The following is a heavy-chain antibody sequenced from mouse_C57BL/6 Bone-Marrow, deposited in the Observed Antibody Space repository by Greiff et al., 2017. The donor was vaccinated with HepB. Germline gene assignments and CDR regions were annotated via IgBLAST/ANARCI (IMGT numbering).Heavy chain of an antibody. J-gene: IGHJ3*01. CDR1: GFSLTSYG. CDR2: IWGVGST. Sequence: VKLKESGPGLVAPSQSLSITCTVSGFSLTSYGVDWVRQSPGKGLEWLGVIWGVGSTNYNSALKSRLSISKDNSKSQVFLKMNSLQTDDTAMYYCATLTAQTTYTFAYWGQGTLVTVSA. CDR3: ATLTAQTTYTFAY. V-gene: IGHV2-6*01. D-gene: IGHD3-2*02.